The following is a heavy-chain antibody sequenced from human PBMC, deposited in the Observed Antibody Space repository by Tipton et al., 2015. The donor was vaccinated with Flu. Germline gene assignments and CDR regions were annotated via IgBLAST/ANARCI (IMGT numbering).Heavy chain of an antibody. D-gene: IGHD3-9*01. V-gene: IGHV3-23*01. J-gene: IGHJ4*02. CDR2: IGDSGDST. CDR1: GFVFSSYA. CDR3: ARYFGHPFDS. Sequence: SLRLSCEVSGFVFSSYAMSWVRQGPGGGLEWVSSIGDSGDSTYYADSVQGRFTVSRDNSKNTLYLQMNSLRADDTAVYYCARYFGHPFDSWGQGTLVTVSS.